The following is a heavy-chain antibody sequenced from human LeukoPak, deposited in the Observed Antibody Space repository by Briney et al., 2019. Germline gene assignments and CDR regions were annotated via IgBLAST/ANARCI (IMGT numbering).Heavy chain of an antibody. CDR2: IKSNADGGTP. CDR3: TTFYHEYSPY. CDR1: GFSFMNAW. J-gene: IGHJ4*02. V-gene: IGHV3-15*01. Sequence: TGGSLRLSCAASGFSFMNAWMIWVRQAPGKGLEWVGRIKSNADGGTPDYAAPARGRFTISRDDSKNTLYLQMNSLKTEDTAVYYCTTFYHEYSPYWGRGTLVTVSS. D-gene: IGHD2/OR15-2a*01.